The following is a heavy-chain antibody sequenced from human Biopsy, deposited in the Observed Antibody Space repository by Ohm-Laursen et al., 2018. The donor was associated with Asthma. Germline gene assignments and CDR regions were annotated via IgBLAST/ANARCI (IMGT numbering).Heavy chain of an antibody. CDR3: VSPPGY. CDR2: IYYSGST. Sequence: TLSLTCIVSGGSINIGDYYWGWIRRPPGKGLEFIGTIYYSGSTYYNPSLKSRVTLSVDASKNQFSLKLTSVTAADTAVYYCVSPPGYWGQGTRVTVSS. J-gene: IGHJ4*02. CDR1: GGSINIGDYY. V-gene: IGHV4-39*01.